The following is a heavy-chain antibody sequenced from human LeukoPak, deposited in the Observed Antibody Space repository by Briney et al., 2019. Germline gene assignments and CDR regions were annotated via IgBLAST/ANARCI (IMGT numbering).Heavy chain of an antibody. CDR3: ARVVWTAVTTSYYYYYMDV. CDR1: GGSISSYY. D-gene: IGHD4-11*01. V-gene: IGHV4-59*01. CDR2: IYYSGST. Sequence: PSETLSLTCTVSGGSISSYYWRWIRQPPGKGLEWIGYIYYSGSTNYNPSLKSRVTISVDTSKNQFSLKLSSVTAADTAVYYCARVVWTAVTTSYYYYYMDVWGKGTTVTVSS. J-gene: IGHJ6*03.